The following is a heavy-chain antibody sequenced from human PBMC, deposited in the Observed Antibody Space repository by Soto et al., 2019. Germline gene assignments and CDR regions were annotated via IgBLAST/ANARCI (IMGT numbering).Heavy chain of an antibody. V-gene: IGHV4-34*01. CDR3: ARGPIDNWFDP. Sequence: QVQLQQWGAGLLKPSETLSLTCAVYGGSFSGYYWSWIRQPPGKGLEWIGEINHSGSTNYNPSLKSRVTISVDTSKNQFPLKLSSVTAADTAVYYCARGPIDNWFDPWGQGTLVTVSS. J-gene: IGHJ5*02. CDR1: GGSFSGYY. CDR2: INHSGST.